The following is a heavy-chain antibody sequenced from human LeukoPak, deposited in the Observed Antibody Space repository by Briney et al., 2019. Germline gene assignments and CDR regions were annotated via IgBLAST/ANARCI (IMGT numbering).Heavy chain of an antibody. J-gene: IGHJ4*02. CDR3: ARELFTGGYFDS. CDR1: GGSISTYY. CDR2: IHYSGST. D-gene: IGHD2-8*02. Sequence: SEALSLTCTVSGGSISTYYWSWIRQPPGKGLEWIGSIHYSGSTNYNPSLKSRVTISVDTSKNQFSLKLSSVTAADTAVYYCARELFTGGYFDSWGLGTLVTVSS. V-gene: IGHV4-59*01.